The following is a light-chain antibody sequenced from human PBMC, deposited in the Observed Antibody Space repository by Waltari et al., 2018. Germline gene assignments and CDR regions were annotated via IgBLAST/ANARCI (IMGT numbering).Light chain of an antibody. CDR1: HRLSTW. CDR3: QQLITYPGP. CDR2: EAS. V-gene: IGKV1-5*03. J-gene: IGKJ3*01. Sequence: DIQMTQSPSTLSASAGDIVPITCRASHRLSTWLAWYQHKPGKAPKSLIYEASSLENGVPSRSGGSGSDAEFTLTITCLQPDDFATYCCQQLITYPGPFSRGPKVAIK.